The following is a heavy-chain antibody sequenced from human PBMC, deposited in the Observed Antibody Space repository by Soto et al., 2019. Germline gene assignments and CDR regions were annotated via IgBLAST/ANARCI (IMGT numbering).Heavy chain of an antibody. J-gene: IGHJ5*02. Sequence: GASVTVSCKASGGTFSSYAISWVRQAPGQGLEWMGGIIPIFGTANYAQKSQGRVTITADKSTSTAYMELSSLRSEDTAVYYCARDGGYCSGGSCYSGWFDPWGQGTLVTVSS. CDR1: GGTFSSYA. CDR2: IIPIFGTA. D-gene: IGHD2-15*01. CDR3: ARDGGYCSGGSCYSGWFDP. V-gene: IGHV1-69*06.